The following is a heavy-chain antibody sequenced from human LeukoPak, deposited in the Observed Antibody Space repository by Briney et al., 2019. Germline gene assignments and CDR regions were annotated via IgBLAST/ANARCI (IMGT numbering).Heavy chain of an antibody. CDR1: GYTLTELS. CDR3: ATARVNSVGNVWFDP. J-gene: IGHJ5*02. CDR2: FDPEDGET. Sequence: GASVNVSCKVSGYTLTELSMHGVRQAPGKGLEGVGGFDPEDGETIYAQKFQGRVTMTEDTSTDIAYMELSSLRSEDTAVYYCATARVNSVGNVWFDPWGQGTLVTVSS. D-gene: IGHD3-10*01. V-gene: IGHV1-24*01.